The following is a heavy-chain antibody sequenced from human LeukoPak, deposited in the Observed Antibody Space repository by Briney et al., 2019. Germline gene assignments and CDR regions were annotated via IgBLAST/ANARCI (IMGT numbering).Heavy chain of an antibody. V-gene: IGHV3-20*04. Sequence: GGSLRLSCAASGFTFDDYGMSWVRQAPGKGLEWVSGINWNGGSTGYADSVKGRFTISRDNAKNSLYLQMNSLRAEDTAVYYCASFPPYMVRTDAFDIWGQGTMVTVSS. D-gene: IGHD3-10*01. CDR3: ASFPPYMVRTDAFDI. J-gene: IGHJ3*02. CDR1: GFTFDDYG. CDR2: INWNGGST.